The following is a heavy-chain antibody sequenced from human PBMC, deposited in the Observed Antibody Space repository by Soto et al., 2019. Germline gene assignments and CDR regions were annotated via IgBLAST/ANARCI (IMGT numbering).Heavy chain of an antibody. CDR1: GCTFTRYG. CDR2: ISHXNGNT. J-gene: IGHJ3*02. D-gene: IGHD6-19*01. CDR3: ARDPQWLVQGAFNI. V-gene: IGHV1-18*01. Sequence: XSVKVSCKASGCTFTRYGISWVRQAPGQGLEWMGWISHXNGNTXYAQQLKGTVXXTTDTHTXXDYMALRSLRSDDTAVYYCARDPQWLVQGAFNIWGQGTMVTASS.